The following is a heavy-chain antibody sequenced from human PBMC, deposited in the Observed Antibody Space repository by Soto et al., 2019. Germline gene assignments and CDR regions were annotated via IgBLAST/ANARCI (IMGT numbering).Heavy chain of an antibody. CDR2: IIPIFGTA. J-gene: IGHJ6*02. D-gene: IGHD6-6*01. V-gene: IGHV1-69*13. CDR3: ARDRRAARPDGHYYYYGMDV. CDR1: GGTFSSYA. Sequence: ASVKVSCKASGGTFSSYAIIWVRQAPGQGLEWMGGIIPIFGTANYAQKFQGRVTITADESTSTAYMELSSLRSEDTAVYYCARDRRAARPDGHYYYYGMDVWGQGTTVTVSS.